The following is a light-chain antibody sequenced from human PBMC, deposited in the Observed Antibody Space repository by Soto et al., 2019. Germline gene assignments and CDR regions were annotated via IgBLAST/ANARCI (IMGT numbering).Light chain of an antibody. CDR2: GAS. CDR1: QSVSSSY. CDR3: QQYGISPYT. J-gene: IGKJ2*01. Sequence: EIVLTQSPGTLSLSPGERATLSCRASQSVSSSYLVWYQQKPGQAPRLLIYGASSRATGIPDRFSGSGSGTDFTLTISRLEPEDFALYYCQQYGISPYTFGQGTKLEIK. V-gene: IGKV3-20*01.